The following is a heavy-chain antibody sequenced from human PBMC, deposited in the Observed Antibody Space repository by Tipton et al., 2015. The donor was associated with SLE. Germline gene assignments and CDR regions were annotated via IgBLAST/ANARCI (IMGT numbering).Heavy chain of an antibody. J-gene: IGHJ4*02. CDR1: GGSFSGYY. CDR2: INHSGST. CDR3: ASSYYDSSGGRAD. V-gene: IGHV4-34*01. D-gene: IGHD3-22*01. Sequence: TLSLTCAVYGGSFSGYYWSWIRQPPGKGLEWIGEINHSGSTNYNPSLKSRVTISVDTSKNQFSLKLSSVTAADTAVYYCASSYYDSSGGRADWGQGTLVTVSS.